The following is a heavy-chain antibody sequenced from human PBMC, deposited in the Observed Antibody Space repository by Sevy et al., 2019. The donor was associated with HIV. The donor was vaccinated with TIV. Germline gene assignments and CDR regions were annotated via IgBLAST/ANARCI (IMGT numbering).Heavy chain of an antibody. CDR3: ARDRVVPAAMYGYYYYGMDV. CDR2: ISSSSSYT. J-gene: IGHJ6*02. D-gene: IGHD2-2*01. CDR1: GFTFSDYY. V-gene: IGHV3-11*06. Sequence: GGSLRLSCAASGFTFSDYYMSWIRQAPGKGLEWVSYISSSSSYTNYADSVKGRFTISRDNAKNSLYLQMNSLRAEDTAVDYCARDRVVPAAMYGYYYYGMDVWGQGTTVTVSS.